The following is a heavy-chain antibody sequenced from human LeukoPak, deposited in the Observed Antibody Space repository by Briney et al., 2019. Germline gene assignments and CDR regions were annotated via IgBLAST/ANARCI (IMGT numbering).Heavy chain of an antibody. V-gene: IGHV3-48*01. J-gene: IGHJ6*04. CDR2: ISSSSSTI. CDR1: GFTFSSYS. CDR3: AREMGGLRFLEWLKTPSDV. D-gene: IGHD3-3*01. Sequence: GGSLRLSCAASGFTFSSYSMNWVRQAPGKGLEWVSYISSSSSTIYYADSVKGRFTISRDNAKSSLYLQMNSLRAEDTAVYYCAREMGGLRFLEWLKTPSDVWGKGTTVTVSS.